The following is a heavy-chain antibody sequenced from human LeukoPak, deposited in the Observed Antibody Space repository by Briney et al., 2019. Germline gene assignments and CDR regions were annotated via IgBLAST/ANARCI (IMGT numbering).Heavy chain of an antibody. CDR2: IYHSGDT. V-gene: IGHV4-38-2*02. J-gene: IGHJ4*02. D-gene: IGHD5-12*01. Sequence: PSETLSLTCTVSGYSISNGYYWGWIRQPPGKGLEWIGTIYHSGDTYYNPSLKSRVTISVDMSKNQFSLMLSSVTATDTAVYYCARDLSGYDPFDYWGQGTLVTVSS. CDR3: ARDLSGYDPFDY. CDR1: GYSISNGYY.